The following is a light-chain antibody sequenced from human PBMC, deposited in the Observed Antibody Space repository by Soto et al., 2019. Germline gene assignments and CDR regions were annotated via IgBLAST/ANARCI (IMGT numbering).Light chain of an antibody. Sequence: QSALTQPASLSGSPGQSITISCTGTSSDVGGHNYVSWYQQHPGKAPKLMISSVSKRPSGVPDRFSGSKSGNTASLTISGLQAEDEADYYCCSYAGSYTYVFGTGTKVTVL. J-gene: IGLJ1*01. CDR2: SVS. V-gene: IGLV2-11*01. CDR3: CSYAGSYTYV. CDR1: SSDVGGHNY.